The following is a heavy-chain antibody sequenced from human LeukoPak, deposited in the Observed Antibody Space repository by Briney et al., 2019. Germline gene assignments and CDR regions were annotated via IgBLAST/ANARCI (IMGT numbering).Heavy chain of an antibody. CDR1: GSNFVDYW. D-gene: IGHD6-13*01. Sequence: GESLKISCKDSGSNFVDYWIGWVRQVPGRGLEWMAVIFPGDSETTYSPSFQGQVSISVDTSTNTAYLEWSSLKASDTAMYYCARHLEAGTSYFDYWGQGTLVTVSS. CDR2: IFPGDSET. J-gene: IGHJ4*02. V-gene: IGHV5-51*01. CDR3: ARHLEAGTSYFDY.